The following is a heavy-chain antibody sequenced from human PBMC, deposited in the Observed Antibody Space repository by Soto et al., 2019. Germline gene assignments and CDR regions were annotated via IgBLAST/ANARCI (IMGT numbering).Heavy chain of an antibody. CDR3: ARAKVLITPNWFDP. V-gene: IGHV1-18*01. CDR2: ISTYNGNT. D-gene: IGHD3-16*01. CDR1: GYTFTSYG. Sequence: QVQLVQSGGEVKKPGASVKVSCKALGYTFTSYGITWVRQAPGQGLEYLGWISTYNGNTDFAQKVQNRVTLTTDTSTSTAYMELRSLRPDDTAVYYCARAKVLITPNWFDPWGQGTLVTVSS. J-gene: IGHJ5*02.